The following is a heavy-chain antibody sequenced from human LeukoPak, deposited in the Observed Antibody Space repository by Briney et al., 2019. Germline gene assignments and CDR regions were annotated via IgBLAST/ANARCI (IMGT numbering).Heavy chain of an antibody. Sequence: ASVKVSCKASGYTFTSYGISWVRQAPGQGLEWMGWISGYNGDTNYAQKYQGRATMTTDTSTSTAFMELRDLRSDDTAVYYCARGQYDYGHPPRMDVWGKGTTVTISS. D-gene: IGHD4/OR15-4a*01. V-gene: IGHV1-18*01. CDR3: ARGQYDYGHPPRMDV. J-gene: IGHJ6*04. CDR2: ISGYNGDT. CDR1: GYTFTSYG.